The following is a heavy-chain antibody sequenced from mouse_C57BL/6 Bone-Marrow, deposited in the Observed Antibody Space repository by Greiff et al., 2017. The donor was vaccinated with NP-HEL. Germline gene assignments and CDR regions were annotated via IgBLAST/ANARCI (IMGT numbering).Heavy chain of an antibody. CDR1: GFSLTSYG. CDR2: IWSDGST. Sequence: VQLQESGPGLVAPSQSLSITCTVSGFSLTSYGVHWVRQPPGKGLEWLVVIWSDGSTTYNSALKSRLSISKDNSKSQVFLKMNSLQTDDTAMYYCARHVGSSSPYYAMDYWGQGTSVTVSS. D-gene: IGHD1-1*01. J-gene: IGHJ4*01. V-gene: IGHV2-6-1*01. CDR3: ARHVGSSSPYYAMDY.